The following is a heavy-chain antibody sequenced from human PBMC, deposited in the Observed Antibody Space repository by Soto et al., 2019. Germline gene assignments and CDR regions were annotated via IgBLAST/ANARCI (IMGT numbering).Heavy chain of an antibody. Sequence: QITLKESGPTLVKPTQTLTLTCSFSGFSLSTSGVGVGWIRQPPGKALEWLASIYWDDDKHYSPSLNTKRSITKDTSNYPVVRTMTNMGPVDTATSYCPHSLFYSDSSRAFHIWGQGTMVAVSS. J-gene: IGHJ3*02. CDR1: GFSLSTSGVG. V-gene: IGHV2-5*02. CDR2: IYWDDDK. CDR3: PHSLFYSDSSRAFHI. D-gene: IGHD3-22*01.